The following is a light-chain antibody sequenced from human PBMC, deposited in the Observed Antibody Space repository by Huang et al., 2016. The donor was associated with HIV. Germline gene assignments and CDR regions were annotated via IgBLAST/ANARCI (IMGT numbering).Light chain of an antibody. CDR2: CVS. CDR3: QQYFFSPMT. J-gene: IGKJ3*01. CDR1: HSLLNSPNRKNY. Sequence: DIVMTQSPDFLAVSLGERATISCKSSHSLLNSPNRKNYLAWYQQNPVQPQKLLVYCVSVRESGVPDRLIGNGSGTDFTLTVTSLRAEDVAVYFCQQYFFSPMTFGPGTKVDI. V-gene: IGKV4-1*01.